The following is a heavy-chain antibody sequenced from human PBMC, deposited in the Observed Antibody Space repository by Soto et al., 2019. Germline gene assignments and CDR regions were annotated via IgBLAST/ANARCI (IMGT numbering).Heavy chain of an antibody. CDR3: ARGSYYSGWV. Sequence: SQTLSLTCAISGDSVSSTSTAWICIMHSPSRGLEWLGRTYYRSNWYSDYAVSVKSRITINPDTSKNQFSLQLKSVTPEDTAVYYCARGSYYSGWVWGQGTLVTVSS. J-gene: IGHJ4*02. D-gene: IGHD6-19*01. CDR2: TYYRSNWYS. V-gene: IGHV6-1*01. CDR1: GDSVSSTSTA.